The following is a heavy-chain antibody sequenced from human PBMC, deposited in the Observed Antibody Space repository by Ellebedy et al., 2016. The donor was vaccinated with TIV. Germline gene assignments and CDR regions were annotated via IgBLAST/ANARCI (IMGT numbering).Heavy chain of an antibody. Sequence: GGCLRLSCAASGFTFSSYGMHWVRQAPGKGLEWVAVIWYDGSNKYYADSVKGRFTISRDNSKNTLYLQMNSLRAEDTAVYYCARDIYDSSGNWYFDLWGRGTLVTVSS. CDR1: GFTFSSYG. V-gene: IGHV3-33*01. CDR3: ARDIYDSSGNWYFDL. J-gene: IGHJ2*01. D-gene: IGHD3-22*01. CDR2: IWYDGSNK.